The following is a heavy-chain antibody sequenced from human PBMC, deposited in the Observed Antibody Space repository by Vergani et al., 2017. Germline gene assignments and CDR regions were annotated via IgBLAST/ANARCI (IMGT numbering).Heavy chain of an antibody. CDR3: AKDLGDCNSSSCSYYMDG. Sequence: EVQLVESGGGLVKPGGSLRLSCAASGFTFSSYRMNWVRQAPGKGLEWVSSISSSSSYIYYADSVKGRFTISRDNSQNTVNLQMNSLRVDDTAVYYCAKDLGDCNSSSCSYYMDGWGKGATVTV. D-gene: IGHD2/OR15-2a*01. CDR1: GFTFSSYR. V-gene: IGHV3-21*06. J-gene: IGHJ6*03. CDR2: ISSSSSYI.